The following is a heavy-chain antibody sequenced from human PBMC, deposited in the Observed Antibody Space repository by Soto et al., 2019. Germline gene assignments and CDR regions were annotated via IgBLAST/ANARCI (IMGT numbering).Heavy chain of an antibody. CDR3: ARLLDCGPCDL. CDR1: GYSLTSYW. D-gene: IGHD2-21*02. J-gene: IGHJ5*02. V-gene: IGHV5-51*01. Sequence: VQLVPSGAEVKKPGESLKISCQHSGYSLTSYWIGWLRQMPGKGLEWMGIIDPDDSDTRYNPSFQGPVAISADTSISTTYMQWSSLKASDTAACYCARLLDCGPCDLWGQGTLVTVSS. CDR2: IDPDDSDT.